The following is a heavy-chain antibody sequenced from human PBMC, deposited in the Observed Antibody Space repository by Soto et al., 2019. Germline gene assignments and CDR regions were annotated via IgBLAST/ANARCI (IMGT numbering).Heavy chain of an antibody. CDR1: GYTFTSYY. CDR3: AREVGEYSSSSRGFDY. J-gene: IGHJ4*02. Sequence: VASVKVSCKASGYTFTSYYMHWVRQAPGPGLEWMGIINPSGGSTSYAQKFQGRVTMTRDTSTSTVYMELSSLRSEDTAVYYCAREVGEYSSSSRGFDYWGQGTLVTVSS. CDR2: INPSGGST. V-gene: IGHV1-46*01. D-gene: IGHD6-6*01.